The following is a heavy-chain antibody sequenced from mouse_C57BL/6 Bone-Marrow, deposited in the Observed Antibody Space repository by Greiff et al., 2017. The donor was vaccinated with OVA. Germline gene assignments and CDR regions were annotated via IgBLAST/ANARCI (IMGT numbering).Heavy chain of an antibody. V-gene: IGHV14-4*01. CDR2: LDPENGDT. CDR1: GFNIKDDY. Sequence: VHVKQSGAELVRPGASVKLSCTASGFNIKDDYMHWVKQRPEQGLEWIGWLDPENGDTEYASKFQGKATITADTSSNTAYLQLSSLTSEDTAVYYCTTLDGYLFAYWGQGTLVTVSA. J-gene: IGHJ3*01. CDR3: TTLDGYLFAY. D-gene: IGHD2-3*01.